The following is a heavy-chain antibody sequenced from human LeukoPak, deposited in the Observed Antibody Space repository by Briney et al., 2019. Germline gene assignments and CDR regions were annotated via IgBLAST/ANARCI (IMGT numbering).Heavy chain of an antibody. CDR3: AKDHYDSSGYYGLGGGIDY. D-gene: IGHD3-22*01. Sequence: GASLRLSSAASGFTFSSYAMSWVRQAPGKGLEWVSAISGSGGSTYYADSVKGRFTISRDNSKYTLYLQMNSLRAEDTAVYYCAKDHYDSSGYYGLGGGIDYWGQGTLVTVSS. CDR1: GFTFSSYA. V-gene: IGHV3-23*01. J-gene: IGHJ4*02. CDR2: ISGSGGST.